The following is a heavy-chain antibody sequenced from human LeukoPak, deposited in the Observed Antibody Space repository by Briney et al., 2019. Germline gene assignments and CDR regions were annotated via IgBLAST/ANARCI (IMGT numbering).Heavy chain of an antibody. J-gene: IGHJ4*02. CDR3: VRQKKSHGNFDY. Sequence: GGSLRLSCAASGFTFSTYAVSWVRQAPGKGLEWVSAVGIAADTFYPGSVKGRFTISRENAKNSLYLQMNSLRVEDTAVYYCVRQKKSHGNFDYWGQGTLVTVSS. D-gene: IGHD1-26*01. CDR1: GFTFSTYA. V-gene: IGHV3-13*01. CDR2: VGIAADT.